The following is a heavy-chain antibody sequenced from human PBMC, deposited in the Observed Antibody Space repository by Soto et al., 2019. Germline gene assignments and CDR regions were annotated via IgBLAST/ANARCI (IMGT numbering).Heavy chain of an antibody. V-gene: IGHV1-18*01. CDR2: INAYNSHT. CDR3: ARDSPPNYL. Sequence: ASVKVSCKASGYTFTSYAISRVRQAPGQGLEWMGRINAYNSHTNYAQKLQGRVTMTTDTSTSTAYMELRSLRSDDTAVYYCARDSPPNYLWGQGTLVTVSS. D-gene: IGHD7-27*01. CDR1: GYTFTSYA. J-gene: IGHJ5*02.